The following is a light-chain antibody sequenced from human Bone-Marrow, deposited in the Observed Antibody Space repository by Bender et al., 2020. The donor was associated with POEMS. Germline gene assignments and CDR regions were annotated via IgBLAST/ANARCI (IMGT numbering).Light chain of an antibody. CDR2: RDH. V-gene: IGLV1-47*01. J-gene: IGLJ3*02. CDR3: AAWDDRLNGWV. Sequence: QSALTQPASVSGSPGQSISISCTGTSSDVGNYDFVSWYQRYPETAPKLLISRDHQRPSTIPDRFSGSKSGTSGSLAVSGLLSEDEADYYCAAWDDRLNGWVFGGGTKLTVL. CDR1: SSDVGNYD.